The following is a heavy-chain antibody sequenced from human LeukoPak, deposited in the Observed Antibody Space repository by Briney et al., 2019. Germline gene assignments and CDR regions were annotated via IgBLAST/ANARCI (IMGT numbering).Heavy chain of an antibody. CDR1: GGTFSSYA. Sequence: GASVKVSCKASGGTFSSYAISWVRQAPGQGLEWMGGIIPIFGTANCAQKFQGRVTITADESTGTAYMELSSLRSEDTAVYYCARPIYDSSGFDYWGQGTLVTVSS. CDR2: IIPIFGTA. V-gene: IGHV1-69*13. CDR3: ARPIYDSSGFDY. D-gene: IGHD3-22*01. J-gene: IGHJ4*02.